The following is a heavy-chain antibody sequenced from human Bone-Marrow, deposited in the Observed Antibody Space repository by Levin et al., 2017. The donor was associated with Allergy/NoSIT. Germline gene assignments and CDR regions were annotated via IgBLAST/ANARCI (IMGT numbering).Heavy chain of an antibody. CDR2: IYYSGST. J-gene: IGHJ3*02. Sequence: SETLSLTCTVSGGSVSSGSYYWSWIRQPPGKGLEWIGYIYYSGSTNYNPSLKSRVTISVDTSKNQFSLKLSSVTAADTAVYYCARKRPGGYDYEVSDALDSWGQGTMVTVSS. CDR3: ARKRPGGYDYEVSDALDS. V-gene: IGHV4-61*01. CDR1: GGSVSSGSYY. D-gene: IGHD5-12*01.